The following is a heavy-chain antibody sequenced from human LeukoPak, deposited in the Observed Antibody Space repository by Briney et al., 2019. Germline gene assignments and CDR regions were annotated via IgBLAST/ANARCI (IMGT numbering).Heavy chain of an antibody. CDR2: ISAYNGNT. J-gene: IGHJ4*02. D-gene: IGHD4-23*01. CDR3: ARNMFGGNSEDS. Sequence: ASVKVSCKASGYTFTTYGISLVRQAPGQGLEWMGWISAYNGNTNYAQNLQGRVTMTTDTSTSTAYMELRSLRSDDTAVYYCARNMFGGNSEDSWGQGTLVTVSS. CDR1: GYTFTTYG. V-gene: IGHV1-18*01.